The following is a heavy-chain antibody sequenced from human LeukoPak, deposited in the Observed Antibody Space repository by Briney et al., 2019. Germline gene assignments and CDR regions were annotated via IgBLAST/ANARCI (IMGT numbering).Heavy chain of an antibody. Sequence: SGPGLVKPSQTLSLTCAISGDSVSSDNAAWHWIRQSPSRGLEWLGRTYYRSEWNYDYALSVRSRITINADTSKNHFSLQLNSMTPEDTAVYFCARAGHFSDHHFDYWGQGTLVSVSS. V-gene: IGHV6-1*01. CDR2: TYYRSEWNY. D-gene: IGHD1-14*01. CDR1: GDSVSSDNAA. CDR3: ARAGHFSDHHFDY. J-gene: IGHJ4*02.